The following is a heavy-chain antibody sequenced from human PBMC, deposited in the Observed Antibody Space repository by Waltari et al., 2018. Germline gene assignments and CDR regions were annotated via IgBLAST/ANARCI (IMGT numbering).Heavy chain of an antibody. CDR2: IYYSGST. V-gene: IGHV4-59*11. J-gene: IGHJ4*02. Sequence: QVQLQESGPGLVKPSETLSLTCTVSGGSISSHYWSWIRQPPGKGLEWIGYIYYSGSTNYNPSLKSRVTISVDTSKNQFSLKLSSVTAADTAVYYCARATGSSWEYYFDYWGQGTLVTVSS. D-gene: IGHD6-13*01. CDR3: ARATGSSWEYYFDY. CDR1: GGSISSHY.